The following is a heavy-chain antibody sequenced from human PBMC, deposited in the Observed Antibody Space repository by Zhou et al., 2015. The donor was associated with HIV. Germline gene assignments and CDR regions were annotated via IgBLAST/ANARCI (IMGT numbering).Heavy chain of an antibody. J-gene: IGHJ4*02. CDR1: GFTFSSYG. Sequence: QVQLVESGGGVVQPGRSLRLSCAASGFTFSSYGMHWVRQAPGKGLEWVAVIWYDGSNKYYADSVKGRFTISRDNSKNTLYLQMNSLRAEDTAVYYCARDGGGYGSGSPIDYWGQGTLVTVSS. D-gene: IGHD3-10*01. V-gene: IGHV3-33*01. CDR3: ARDGGGYGSGSPIDY. CDR2: IWYDGSNK.